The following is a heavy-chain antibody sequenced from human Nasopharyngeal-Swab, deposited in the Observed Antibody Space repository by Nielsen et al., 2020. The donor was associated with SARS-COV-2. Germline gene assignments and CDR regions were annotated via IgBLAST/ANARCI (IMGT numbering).Heavy chain of an antibody. J-gene: IGHJ4*02. CDR3: NPIVGANGGDDY. D-gene: IGHD1-26*01. CDR1: GFSFSNGC. Sequence: SCAACGFSFSNGCSSWVRQAAGGGLEWVGRIKSKTDGGTTDYAAPVNARFTISRDDSKNTLYLQLNSLKTEDRAVYYFNPIVGANGGDDYWGQGTLVTVSS. CDR2: IKSKTDGGTT. V-gene: IGHV3-15*01.